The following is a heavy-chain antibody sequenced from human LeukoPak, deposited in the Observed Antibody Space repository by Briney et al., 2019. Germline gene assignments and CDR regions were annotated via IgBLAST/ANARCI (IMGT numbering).Heavy chain of an antibody. CDR1: GYTFTGYY. Sequence: ASVKVSCKASGYTFTGYYMHWVRQAPGQGLEWMGWINPNSGGTNYAQKLQGRVTMTRDTSVSTAYMELSRLRSDETAVYYCARDYLYDSSGYYSNWFDPWGQGTLVTVSS. D-gene: IGHD3-22*01. CDR2: INPNSGGT. J-gene: IGHJ5*02. V-gene: IGHV1-2*02. CDR3: ARDYLYDSSGYYSNWFDP.